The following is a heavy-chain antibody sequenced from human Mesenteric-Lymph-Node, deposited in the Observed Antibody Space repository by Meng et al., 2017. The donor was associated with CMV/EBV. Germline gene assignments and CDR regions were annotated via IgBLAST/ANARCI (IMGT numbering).Heavy chain of an antibody. J-gene: IGHJ5*02. D-gene: IGHD6-13*01. CDR2: IYYSGST. V-gene: IGHV4-39*07. CDR3: ARGVPGTRAYNWFDP. CDR1: GGSISSSSYY. Sequence: GSLRLSCTVSGGSISSSSYYWGWIRQPPGKGLEWIGSIYYSGSTYYNPSLKSRVTISVDTSKNQFSLKLSSVTAADTAVYYCARGVPGTRAYNWFDPWGQGTLVTVSS.